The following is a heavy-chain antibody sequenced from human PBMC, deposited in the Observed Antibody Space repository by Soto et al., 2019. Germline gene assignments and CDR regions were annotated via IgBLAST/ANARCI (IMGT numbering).Heavy chain of an antibody. CDR1: GFTFRKYG. J-gene: IGHJ4*02. CDR3: ARDRGGIHPSYDH. D-gene: IGHD2-21*01. CDR2: ISDDGKKK. V-gene: IGHV3-30*03. Sequence: VKLVESGGRVVQPWTSLRLSCAGTGFTFRKYGMHWVRQAPGRGLEWVAFISDDGKKKYYSDFVTGRFTLSRDNDKNVLFLQIHGLRLGDTALSFCARDRGGIHPSYDHWGQGPLVSASS.